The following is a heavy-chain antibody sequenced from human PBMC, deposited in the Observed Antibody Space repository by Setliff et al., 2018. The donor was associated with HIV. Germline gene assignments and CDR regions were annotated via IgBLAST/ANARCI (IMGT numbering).Heavy chain of an antibody. CDR1: GYSFVDFW. Sequence: GESLKISCHLSGYSFVDFWIGWVRQMPGKGLEWVGFIYPGDSDSRYSPSFRGQVTISADKSTTTAYLDWASLKASDTAMYYCVRYIGAAAWYIDHWGQGTLVTVSS. CDR2: IYPGDSDS. V-gene: IGHV5-51*01. J-gene: IGHJ4*02. D-gene: IGHD6-25*01. CDR3: VRYIGAAAWYIDH.